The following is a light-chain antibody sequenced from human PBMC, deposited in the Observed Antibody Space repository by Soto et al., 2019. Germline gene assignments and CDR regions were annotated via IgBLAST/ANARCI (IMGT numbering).Light chain of an antibody. V-gene: IGKV3-15*01. J-gene: IGKJ4*01. CDR3: QQYNSWPLT. Sequence: EIVMTQSPATLSVSPGERATLSCRASQSVSSNLAWYQQKPGQAPMLLIYGASTRGGAIAARFSGSGSGTEFTLTISSLQSEDFAVYYCQQYNSWPLTFGGGTKVEI. CDR1: QSVSSN. CDR2: GAS.